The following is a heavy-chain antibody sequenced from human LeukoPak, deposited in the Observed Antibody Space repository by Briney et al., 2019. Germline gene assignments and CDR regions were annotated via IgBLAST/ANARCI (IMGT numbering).Heavy chain of an antibody. D-gene: IGHD5-12*01. J-gene: IGHJ4*02. V-gene: IGHV3-53*01. Sequence: GGSLRLSCAASGLTVSKNYMSWVRQAPGKGLESVSVIYSGGSTYYADSVRGRFTISRDNSKNTLYLQMNSLRVEDTAVYYCARDGYSGNDGLWGQGTLVTVSS. CDR2: IYSGGST. CDR3: ARDGYSGNDGL. CDR1: GLTVSKNY.